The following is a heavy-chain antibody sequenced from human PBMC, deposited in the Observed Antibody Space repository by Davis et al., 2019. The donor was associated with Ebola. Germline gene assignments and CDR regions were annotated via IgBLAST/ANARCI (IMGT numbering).Heavy chain of an antibody. CDR2: INAGNGKT. CDR1: GYTFTSYA. D-gene: IGHD3-9*01. Sequence: ASVKVSCKASGYTFTSYAMHWVRQAPGQRLEWMGWINAGNGKTKYSQKFQGRVTMTRNTSISTAYMELSSLRSEDTAVYYCARGLWSPYFDWLFPFDPWGQGTLVTVSS. V-gene: IGHV1-3*01. J-gene: IGHJ5*02. CDR3: ARGLWSPYFDWLFPFDP.